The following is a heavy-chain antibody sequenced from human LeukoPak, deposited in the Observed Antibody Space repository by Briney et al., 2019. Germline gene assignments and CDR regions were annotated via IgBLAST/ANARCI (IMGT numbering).Heavy chain of an antibody. V-gene: IGHV3-21*01. CDR1: GFTFSSYS. J-gene: IGHJ5*02. D-gene: IGHD5-12*01. Sequence: GGSLRLSCAASGFTFSSYSMNWVRQAPGKGLEWVSSISSSSSYIYYADSVKGRFTISRDNAKNSLYLQMNSLRAEDTAVYYCAKDPSSGYHRVNWFDPWGQGTLVTVSS. CDR2: ISSSSSYI. CDR3: AKDPSSGYHRVNWFDP.